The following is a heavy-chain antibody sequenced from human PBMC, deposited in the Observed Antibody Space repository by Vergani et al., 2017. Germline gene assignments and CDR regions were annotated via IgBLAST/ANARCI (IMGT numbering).Heavy chain of an antibody. CDR2: FSLSGSTI. CDR3: ARDKGYSSSKPLDY. CDR1: RFTFRPSA. D-gene: IGHD6-6*01. V-gene: IGHV3-48*03. Sequence: EVQLVESAGGLVQPGGSLTLSSPPSRFTFRPSALHWVRLAPGQRLALVSYFSLSGSTIYYADSVKGRFTISSDNAKNSLYMQMNSLRAEDTAVYYCARDKGYSSSKPLDYWGQGTLVTVSS. J-gene: IGHJ4*02.